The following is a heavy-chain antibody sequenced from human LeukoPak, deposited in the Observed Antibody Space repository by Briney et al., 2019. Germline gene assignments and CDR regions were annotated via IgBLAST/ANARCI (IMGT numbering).Heavy chain of an antibody. Sequence: GGSLRLSCAASGFTFSSYAMSWVRQAPGKGLEWVSAISGSAGSTYYAASVKGRFTISRDNSKNTLYLQMNSLRAEDTAVYYCAKGRGSYLSSIDYWGQGSLVTVSS. V-gene: IGHV3-23*01. CDR3: AKGRGSYLSSIDY. J-gene: IGHJ4*02. CDR1: GFTFSSYA. D-gene: IGHD1-26*01. CDR2: ISGSAGST.